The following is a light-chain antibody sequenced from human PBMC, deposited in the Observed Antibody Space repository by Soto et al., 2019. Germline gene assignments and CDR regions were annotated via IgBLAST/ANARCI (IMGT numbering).Light chain of an antibody. CDR3: QSYDSSLIGWV. J-gene: IGLJ3*02. CDR1: SSNIGARYD. Sequence: QSVLTQPPSVSGAPGQRVTISCTGSSSNIGARYDVHWYQQLPGTAPKLLIYGNNNRPSGVPDRFSGSKSGTSASLAITGLQAEDEADYYCQSYDSSLIGWVFGGGTKVTVL. CDR2: GNN. V-gene: IGLV1-40*01.